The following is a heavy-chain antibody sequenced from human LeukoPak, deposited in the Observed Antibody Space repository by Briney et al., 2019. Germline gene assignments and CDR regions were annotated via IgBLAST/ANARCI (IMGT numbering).Heavy chain of an antibody. CDR1: GGSIKNYY. J-gene: IGHJ5*02. CDR3: AKHRSDTGGKKGVNWFDP. D-gene: IGHD4-23*01. Sequence: KPSETLSLTCSVSGGSIKNYYWGWIRQPPGKGLEWLGNIYFGGTTDYNSSLKSRLTISVDTFKNQLSLNLQSVTAADTATYYCAKHRSDTGGKKGVNWFDPWGQGTLVTVSS. CDR2: IYFGGTT. V-gene: IGHV4-59*01.